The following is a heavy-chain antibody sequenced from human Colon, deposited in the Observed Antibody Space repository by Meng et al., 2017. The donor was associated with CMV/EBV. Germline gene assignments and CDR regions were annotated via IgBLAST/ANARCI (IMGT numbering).Heavy chain of an antibody. CDR3: ARDPGDGYNYLFDY. J-gene: IGHJ4*02. D-gene: IGHD5-24*01. CDR1: GYTFTTFG. CDR2: ISPYSGHT. Sequence: ASVKVSCKASGYTFTTFGISWVRQAPGQGPEWMGWISPYSGHTNSAPKFQGRVTLTTDTSTSTAYMDLRSLRSDDTAVYYCARDPGDGYNYLFDYWGQGTLVTVSS. V-gene: IGHV1-18*01.